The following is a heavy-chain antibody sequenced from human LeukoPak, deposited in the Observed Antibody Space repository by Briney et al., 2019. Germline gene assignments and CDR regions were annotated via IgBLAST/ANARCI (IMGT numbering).Heavy chain of an antibody. Sequence: PSETLSLTCTVSGGSISSSSYYWGWIRQPPGKGLAWIGSIYYSGSTYYNPSLKSRVTISVDTSKNQFSLKLSSVTAADTAVYYCARESVYCSGGSCYRLFDYWGQGTLVTASS. CDR1: GGSISSSSYY. D-gene: IGHD2-15*01. J-gene: IGHJ4*02. V-gene: IGHV4-39*07. CDR3: ARESVYCSGGSCYRLFDY. CDR2: IYYSGST.